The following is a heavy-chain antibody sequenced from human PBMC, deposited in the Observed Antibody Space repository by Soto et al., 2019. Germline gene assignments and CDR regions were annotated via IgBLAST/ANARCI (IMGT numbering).Heavy chain of an antibody. D-gene: IGHD4-17*01. CDR3: ATAMTTVTKIDY. CDR1: GGSISSGVYY. Sequence: TWETLSLTCTVSGGSISSGVYYWSWIRQHPGKGLEWIGYIYYSGSTYYNPSLKSRVAISVDTSKNQFSLKLSSVTAADTAVYYCATAMTTVTKIDYWGQGTLVTVSP. J-gene: IGHJ4*02. V-gene: IGHV4-31*03. CDR2: IYYSGST.